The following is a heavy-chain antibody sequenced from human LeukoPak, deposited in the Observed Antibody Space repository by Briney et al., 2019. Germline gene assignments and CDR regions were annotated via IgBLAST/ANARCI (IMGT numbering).Heavy chain of an antibody. J-gene: IGHJ4*02. V-gene: IGHV1-58*01. D-gene: IGHD3-16*01. CDR3: AADLYGPVFDY. CDR1: GFTFTSST. Sequence: SMKVSCKASGFTFTSSTVQWVRQARGQRLEWIGWIVVGSGNTKYAQKFQERVTITRDMSTNTAYMELSSLRSEDTAVYYCAADLYGPVFDYWGQGTLVTVSS. CDR2: IVVGSGNT.